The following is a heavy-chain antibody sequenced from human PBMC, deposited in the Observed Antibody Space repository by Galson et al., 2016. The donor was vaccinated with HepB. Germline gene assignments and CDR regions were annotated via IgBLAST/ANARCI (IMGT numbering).Heavy chain of an antibody. CDR2: MNPNSGYT. CDR3: ARAFRSSTVAARVFDP. CDR1: GYTLTSYD. Sequence: SVKVSCKAFGYTLTSYDINWVRQAGGQGLEWMGWMNPNSGYTGYPQKFQDRVTMTRNTSITTAYMELTGLTSEDTAVYYFARAFRSSTVAARVFDPWGQGTLVTVSS. J-gene: IGHJ5*02. D-gene: IGHD6-6*01. V-gene: IGHV1-8*01.